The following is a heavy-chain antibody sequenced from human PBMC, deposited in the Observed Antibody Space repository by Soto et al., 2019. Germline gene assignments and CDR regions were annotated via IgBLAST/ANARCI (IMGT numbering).Heavy chain of an antibody. V-gene: IGHV4-4*02. Sequence: PSETLSLTCAVSGGSISSSNWWSWVRQPPGKGLEWIGEIYHSGSTNYNPSLKSRVTISVDKSKNQFSLKLSSVTAADTAVYYCARLGGYCSGGSCYIQHWGQGTLVTVSS. D-gene: IGHD2-15*01. J-gene: IGHJ1*01. CDR1: GGSISSSNW. CDR3: ARLGGYCSGGSCYIQH. CDR2: IYHSGST.